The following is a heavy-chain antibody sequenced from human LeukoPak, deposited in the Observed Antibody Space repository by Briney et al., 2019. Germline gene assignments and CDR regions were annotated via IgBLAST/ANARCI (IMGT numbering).Heavy chain of an antibody. D-gene: IGHD6-19*01. CDR2: INPNSGGT. V-gene: IGHV1-2*06. Sequence: ASVKVSCKASGYTFTGYYMHLVRQAPGQGLECMGRINPNSGGTNYAQKFQGRVTMTRDTSISTAYMELSRLRSDDTAVYYCARVPLLAVASTDYWGQGTLVTVSS. CDR3: ARVPLLAVASTDY. J-gene: IGHJ4*02. CDR1: GYTFTGYY.